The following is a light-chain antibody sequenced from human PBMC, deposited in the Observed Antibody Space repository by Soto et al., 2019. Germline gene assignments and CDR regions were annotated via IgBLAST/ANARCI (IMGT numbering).Light chain of an antibody. CDR3: QQYNRYSGM. CDR2: GAS. J-gene: IGKJ1*01. Sequence: DIQMTQSPLTLSASVGDRVTITCRASQSINNWLAWYQQKPGKAPKLLLYGASSRDSGVPPRFSGSGYGTEFTLSISSLQPDDSATYYCQQYNRYSGMFGQGTKVEV. V-gene: IGKV1-5*01. CDR1: QSINNW.